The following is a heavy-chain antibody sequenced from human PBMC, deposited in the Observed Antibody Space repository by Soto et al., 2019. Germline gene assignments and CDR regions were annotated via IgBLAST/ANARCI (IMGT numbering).Heavy chain of an antibody. CDR2: INAGNGNT. CDR3: VSPTSSAGAFDI. CDR1: GYTFTSYA. V-gene: IGHV1-3*01. Sequence: ASVKVSCKASGYTFTSYAMHWVRQAPGQRLEWMGWINAGNGNTKYSQKFQGRVTITRDTSASTAYMELSSLRSEDTAVYYCVSPTSSAGAFDIWGQGTMVTVSS. D-gene: IGHD6-13*01. J-gene: IGHJ3*02.